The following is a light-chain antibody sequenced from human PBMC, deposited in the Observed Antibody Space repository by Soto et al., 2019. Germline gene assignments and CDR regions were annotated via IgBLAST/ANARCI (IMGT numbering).Light chain of an antibody. Sequence: DIQMTQSPSSLSASVGDRVTITCRASQSISSYLNWYQQKPGKAPKLLIYAASSLQSGVPSRFSGSGSGTDFTLTISILHPEDVAPYYCQQSYSTPYTFGQGTKLEIK. V-gene: IGKV1-39*01. CDR3: QQSYSTPYT. J-gene: IGKJ2*01. CDR1: QSISSY. CDR2: AAS.